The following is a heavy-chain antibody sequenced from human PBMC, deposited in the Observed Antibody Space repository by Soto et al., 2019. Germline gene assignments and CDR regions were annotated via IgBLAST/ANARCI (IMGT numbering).Heavy chain of an antibody. J-gene: IGHJ4*02. CDR1: GFTFSSYA. CDR3: AGRGPGTYFDY. CDR2: VSGSGGST. V-gene: IGHV3-23*01. Sequence: EVQLLESGGGLVQPGGSLRLSCAASGFTFSSYAMRWVRQAPGKGLEWVSAVSGSGGSTYYADSVKGRFTISGDSSKNTLYLQISSLRAEDTAVYDCAGRGPGTYFDYWGQGTRVTVSS. D-gene: IGHD6-13*01.